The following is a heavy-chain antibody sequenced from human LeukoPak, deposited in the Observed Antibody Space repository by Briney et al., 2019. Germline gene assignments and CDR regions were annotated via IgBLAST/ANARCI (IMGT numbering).Heavy chain of an antibody. D-gene: IGHD2-2*01. V-gene: IGHV3-43*01. J-gene: IGHJ4*02. CDR3: AKDPLSRGYCSSTSCYAGYFDY. CDR2: ISWDGGST. CDR1: GFTFDDYT. Sequence: PGGSLRLSCAASGFTFDDYTMHWVRQAPGKGLEWVSLISWDGGSTYYADSVKGRFTISRDNSKNSLYLQMNSLRTEDTALYYRAKDPLSRGYCSSTSCYAGYFDYWGQGTLVTVSS.